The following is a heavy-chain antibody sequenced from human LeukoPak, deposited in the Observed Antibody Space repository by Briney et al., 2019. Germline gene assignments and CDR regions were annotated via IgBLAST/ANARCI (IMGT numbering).Heavy chain of an antibody. CDR1: GGSISDTTYY. CDR2: VYYSGTT. CDR3: ARQKAVPRSSGAFDV. V-gene: IGHV4-39*01. Sequence: SETLSLTCTVSGGSISDTTYYWGWIRQPPGKGLEWIGTVYYSGTTYYNPSLNSRVTISVDTSKNQFSLRLSFLTAADTAVFYCARQKAVPRSSGAFDVWGQGTMVTVSS. D-gene: IGHD4-17*01. J-gene: IGHJ3*01.